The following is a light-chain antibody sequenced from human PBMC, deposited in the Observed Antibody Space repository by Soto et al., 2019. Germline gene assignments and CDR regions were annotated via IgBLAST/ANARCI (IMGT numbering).Light chain of an antibody. CDR1: QSASST. J-gene: IGKJ1*01. Sequence: EIALTQSPGTLSLSPGERATLPCRASQSASSTLAWYQQKPGQAPRLLIYGASTRATGIPARFSGSGSGTEFTLTISSLQSEDFAIYYCQQYNNWPRTFGQGTK. CDR2: GAS. CDR3: QQYNNWPRT. V-gene: IGKV3-15*01.